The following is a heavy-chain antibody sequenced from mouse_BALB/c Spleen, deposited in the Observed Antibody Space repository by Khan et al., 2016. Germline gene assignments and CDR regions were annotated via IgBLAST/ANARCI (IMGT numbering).Heavy chain of an antibody. V-gene: IGHV3-2*02. Sequence: EVKLEESGPGLVKPSQSLSLTCTVTGYSITSDYAWNWIRQFPGNKLEWMGYISYSGSTSYNPSLKSRISITRDTSKNQFFLQLTSVTTEDTATSYGARSGPFYFDYWGQGTTLTVSS. D-gene: IGHD4-1*01. CDR1: GYSITSDYA. J-gene: IGHJ2*01. CDR3: ARSGPFYFDY. CDR2: ISYSGST.